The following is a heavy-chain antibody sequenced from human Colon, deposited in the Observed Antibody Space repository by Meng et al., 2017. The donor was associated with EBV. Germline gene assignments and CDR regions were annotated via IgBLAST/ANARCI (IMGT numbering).Heavy chain of an antibody. CDR3: ARGKQDAWGLLAY. Sequence: VHLQELGRGLVKPSGTLIFTCVVSGVSISSNIWWTWVRQPPGKGLEWIGDIDGSGSTNYNPSLNSRISISLDKFKNHFSLKVNSVTAADTAVYYCARGKQDAWGLLAYWGQGALVTVSS. CDR1: GVSISSNIW. J-gene: IGHJ4*02. CDR2: IDGSGST. V-gene: IGHV4-4*02. D-gene: IGHD1-26*01.